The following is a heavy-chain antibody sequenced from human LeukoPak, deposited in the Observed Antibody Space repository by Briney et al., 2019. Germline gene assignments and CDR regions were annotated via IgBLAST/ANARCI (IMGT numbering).Heavy chain of an antibody. CDR3: ASHSPSRSYYFDY. CDR1: GGSISSYY. V-gene: IGHV4-4*09. D-gene: IGHD6-13*01. Sequence: SETLSLTCTVSGGSISSYYWGWIRQPPGKGLEWIGYIYTSGSTNYNPSLKSRVTISVDTSKNQFSLKLSSVTAADTAVYYCASHSPSRSYYFDYWGQGTLVTVSS. CDR2: IYTSGST. J-gene: IGHJ4*02.